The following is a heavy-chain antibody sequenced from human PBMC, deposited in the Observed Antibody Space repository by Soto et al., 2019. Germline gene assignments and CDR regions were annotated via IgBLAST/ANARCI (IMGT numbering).Heavy chain of an antibody. D-gene: IGHD6-19*01. CDR3: AIGYSSGPTDY. CDR1: GGSISSSSYY. J-gene: IGHJ4*02. V-gene: IGHV4-39*01. Sequence: SETLSLTCTVSGGSISSSSYYWGWIRQPPGKGLEWIGSIYYSGSTYYNPSLKSRVTISVDTSKNQFSLKLSSVTAADTAVYYCAIGYSSGPTDYWGQGTLVTVSS. CDR2: IYYSGST.